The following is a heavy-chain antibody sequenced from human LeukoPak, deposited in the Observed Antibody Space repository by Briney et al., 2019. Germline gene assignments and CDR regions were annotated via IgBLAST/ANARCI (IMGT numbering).Heavy chain of an antibody. CDR2: IYHSGST. Sequence: SETLSLTCAVSGGSISSSNWWSWVRQPPGKGLEWIGEIYHSGSTNYNPSLKSRVTISVDKSKNQSSLKLSSVTAADTAVYYCARYEGILWFGESHNWFDPWGQGTLVTVSS. CDR3: ARYEGILWFGESHNWFDP. D-gene: IGHD3-10*01. CDR1: GGSISSSNW. V-gene: IGHV4-4*02. J-gene: IGHJ5*02.